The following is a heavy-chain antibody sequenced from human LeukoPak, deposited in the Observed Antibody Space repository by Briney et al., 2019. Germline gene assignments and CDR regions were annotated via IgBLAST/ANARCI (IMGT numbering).Heavy chain of an antibody. V-gene: IGHV3-49*04. D-gene: IGHD2-15*01. CDR1: GFTFGDYG. Sequence: GGSLRLSCTTSGFTFGDYGMTWVRQAPGKGLEWVGFIRTKAYGGTTGYAASVNARFIISRDDSMSIAYLQMNSLKTEDTAMYYCSRNPPYCSGGSCSSPRFYYYGMDVWGKGTAVTVSS. J-gene: IGHJ6*04. CDR3: SRNPPYCSGGSCSSPRFYYYGMDV. CDR2: IRTKAYGGTT.